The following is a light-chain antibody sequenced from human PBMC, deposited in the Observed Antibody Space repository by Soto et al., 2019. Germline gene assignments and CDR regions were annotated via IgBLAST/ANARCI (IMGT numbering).Light chain of an antibody. J-gene: IGKJ5*01. CDR1: XSLLHITGETF. V-gene: IGKV2D-29*02. Sequence: VMTQTXLXLSXSXXXRASISXXSIXSLLHITGETFLFWYLQKPGQSPQLLIYEVSTRVSGVPDRFSGSGSGADFTLEISRVETDDVGIYYCMQSTQLPPTFGQGTRLEIK. CDR3: MQSTQLPPT. CDR2: EVS.